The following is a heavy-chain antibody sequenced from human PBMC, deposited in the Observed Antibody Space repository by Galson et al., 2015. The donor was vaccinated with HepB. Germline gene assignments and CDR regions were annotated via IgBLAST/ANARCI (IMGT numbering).Heavy chain of an antibody. D-gene: IGHD2-2*01. CDR1: GYTFTSYA. V-gene: IGHV1-8*01. CDR2: MNPNSGNT. CDR3: ARGHFSSTSSYRYCYYYYMDV. Sequence: SLKVSCKASGYTFTSYAINWVRQATGQGLEWMGWMNPNSGNTGYAQKFQGRVTMTRNTSISTVYMELSSLRSEDTAVYYCARGHFSSTSSYRYCYYYYMDVWGKGTMVTVSS. J-gene: IGHJ6*03.